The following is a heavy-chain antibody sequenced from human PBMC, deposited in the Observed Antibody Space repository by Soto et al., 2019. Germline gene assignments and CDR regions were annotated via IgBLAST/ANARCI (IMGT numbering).Heavy chain of an antibody. CDR3: VRDGRSRNYGFDY. CDR2: ISSSSSYI. D-gene: IGHD4-17*01. V-gene: IGHV3-21*01. CDR1: GFTFSSYS. J-gene: IGHJ4*02. Sequence: GGSLGLSCAASGFTFSSYSMNWVRQAPGKGLEWVSSISSSSSYIYYADSVKGRFTISRDNAKNSLYLQMNSLRAEDTAVYYCVRDGRSRNYGFDYWGQRTLVTVSS.